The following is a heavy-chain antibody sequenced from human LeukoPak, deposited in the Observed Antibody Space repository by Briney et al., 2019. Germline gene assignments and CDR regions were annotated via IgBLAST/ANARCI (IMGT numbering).Heavy chain of an antibody. Sequence: SGTLSLTCAVSGGSISSSYWWSWVRQPPGKGLEWIGEVYHSGSANYYPSLKSRVTISIEKSKNQFSLKLSSVTAADTAVYYCAGAYCGGDCYSGRAFDIWGQGTMVTVSS. J-gene: IGHJ3*02. V-gene: IGHV4-4*02. D-gene: IGHD2-21*02. CDR3: AGAYCGGDCYSGRAFDI. CDR1: GGSISSSYW. CDR2: VYHSGSA.